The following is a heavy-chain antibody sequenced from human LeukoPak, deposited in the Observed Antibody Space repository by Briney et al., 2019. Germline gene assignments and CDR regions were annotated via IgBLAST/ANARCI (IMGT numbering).Heavy chain of an antibody. D-gene: IGHD3-22*01. Sequence: PSETLSLTCAVYGGSFSGYYWSWIRQPPGKGLEWIGEINHSGSTYYNPSLKSRVTISVDTSKNQFSLKLSSVTAADTAVYYCAMRSYYYDSSGYFRWFDPWGQGTLVTVSS. CDR1: GGSFSGYY. J-gene: IGHJ5*02. V-gene: IGHV4-34*01. CDR3: AMRSYYYDSSGYFRWFDP. CDR2: INHSGST.